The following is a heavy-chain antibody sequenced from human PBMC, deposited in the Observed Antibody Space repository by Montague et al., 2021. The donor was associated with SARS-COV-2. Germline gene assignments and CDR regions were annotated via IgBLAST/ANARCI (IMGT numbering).Heavy chain of an antibody. CDR3: ARGSKGGRQLGNWFDP. J-gene: IGHJ5*02. Sequence: SETLSLTCSVSGGSLETSGYYWGWVRQPPGKGLEWIVSMHYSRATFYNPSLKSRVTMSLDTSKNHFSLNLTSVTAADTAVYFCARGSKGGRQLGNWFDPWGQGTLVTVSS. V-gene: IGHV4-39*07. CDR2: MHYSRAT. D-gene: IGHD6-13*01. CDR1: GGSLETSGYY.